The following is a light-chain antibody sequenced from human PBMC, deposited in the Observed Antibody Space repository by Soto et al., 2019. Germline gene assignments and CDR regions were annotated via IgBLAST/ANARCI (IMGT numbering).Light chain of an antibody. CDR2: DAS. CDR3: QQFYDYPLP. CDR1: RAISTR. Sequence: GARVIISCRASRAISTRFAWYQQMPGKGPKLLIYDASTLESGVPSRFSGSGSVTDFTLTISSLQPEDFATYYCQQFYDYPLPFGGGTKLDIK. V-gene: IGKV1D-13*01. J-gene: IGKJ4*01.